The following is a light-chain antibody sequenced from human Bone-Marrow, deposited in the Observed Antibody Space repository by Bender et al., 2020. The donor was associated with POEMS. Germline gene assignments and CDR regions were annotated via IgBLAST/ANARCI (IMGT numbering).Light chain of an antibody. Sequence: QSVLTQPPSVSGAPGQRVTISCTGSSSNIGAGSDVNWYQVLPGTAPRLLIYANINRPSGVPDRFSGSKSGTSVSLAITGLQAEDEADYYCQSFDTSLSGWVFGAGTKLTV. CDR2: ANI. CDR1: SSNIGAGSD. J-gene: IGLJ3*02. V-gene: IGLV1-40*01. CDR3: QSFDTSLSGWV.